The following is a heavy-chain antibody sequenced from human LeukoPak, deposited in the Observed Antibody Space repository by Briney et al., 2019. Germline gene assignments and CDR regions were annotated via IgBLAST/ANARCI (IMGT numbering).Heavy chain of an antibody. D-gene: IGHD4-17*01. J-gene: IGHJ3*02. CDR2: IRYDGSNK. Sequence: GGSLRLSCAASGFTFSSYGMHWVRQAPGKGLEWVAFIRYDGSNKYYADSVKGRFTISRDNSKNTLYLQMNSLRAEDTAVYYCAKDFGGRGDYYAFDIWGQGTMVTVSS. V-gene: IGHV3-30*02. CDR1: GFTFSSYG. CDR3: AKDFGGRGDYYAFDI.